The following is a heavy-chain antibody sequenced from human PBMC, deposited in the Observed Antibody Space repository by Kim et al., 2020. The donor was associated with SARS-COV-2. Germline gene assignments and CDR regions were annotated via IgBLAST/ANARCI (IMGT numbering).Heavy chain of an antibody. J-gene: IGHJ4*02. CDR1: GFTFSDYY. D-gene: IGHD3-9*01. CDR2: ISSSSSYT. V-gene: IGHV3-11*06. CDR3: ARDLKLRYFDWLFFDY. Sequence: GVSLRLSCAASGFTFSDYYMSWIRQAPGKGLEWVSYISSSSSYTKYADSVKGRFTISRDNAKNSLYLQMNSLRAEDTAVYYCARDLKLRYFDWLFFDYWGQGTLVTVSS.